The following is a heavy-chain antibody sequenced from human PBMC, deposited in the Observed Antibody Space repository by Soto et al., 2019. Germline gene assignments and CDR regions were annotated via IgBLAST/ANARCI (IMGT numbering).Heavy chain of an antibody. CDR2: INPSGGST. CDR3: ARAPPVGIVVGRSFDY. D-gene: IGHD2-15*01. CDR1: GYTFTSYY. Sequence: QVQLVQSGAEVKKPRASVKVSCKASGYTFTSYYMHWVRQAPGQGLEWMGIINPSGGSTSYAQKFQGRVTMTRDTSTSTVYMELSGLRSEDTAVYYCARAPPVGIVVGRSFDYWGQGTLVTVSS. V-gene: IGHV1-46*01. J-gene: IGHJ4*02.